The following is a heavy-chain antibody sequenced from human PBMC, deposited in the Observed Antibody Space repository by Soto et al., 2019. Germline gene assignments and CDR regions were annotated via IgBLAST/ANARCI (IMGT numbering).Heavy chain of an antibody. V-gene: IGHV3-23*01. CDR3: GRWNGVGDE. CDR2: ISGGGGGT. J-gene: IGHJ4*02. CDR1: GFTLSDYG. D-gene: IGHD1-1*01. Sequence: EVQLLDSGGGLVQPGGSLRLSWAVSGFTLSDYGVTWVRQAPGKGLEWVSGISGGGGGTFQADSVKGRFAISRDDSKNTPYLQMIGLGVEDTAVYYCGRWNGVGDEWGQGTLVSVSS.